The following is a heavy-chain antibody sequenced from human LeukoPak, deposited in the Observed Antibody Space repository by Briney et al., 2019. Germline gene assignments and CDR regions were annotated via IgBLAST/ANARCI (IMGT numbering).Heavy chain of an antibody. V-gene: IGHV4-34*01. CDR3: ARQWLGIRPFDY. CDR1: GGSFSGYY. CDR2: INHSGST. Sequence: SETLSLTCAVYGGSFSGYYWSWIRQPPGKGLEWIGEINHSGSTNYNPSLKSRVTISVDTSKNQFSLKLSSVTAADTAVYYCARQWLGIRPFDYWGQGTLVTVSS. D-gene: IGHD6-19*01. J-gene: IGHJ4*02.